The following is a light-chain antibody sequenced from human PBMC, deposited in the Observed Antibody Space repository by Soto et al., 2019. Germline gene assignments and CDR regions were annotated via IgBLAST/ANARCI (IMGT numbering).Light chain of an antibody. CDR3: KSYAGSNTYV. V-gene: IGLV2-8*01. CDR1: KNDIGVYDF. J-gene: IGLJ1*01. CDR2: EVV. Sequence: QSALTQPASASGSPGQSVTISCTGTKNDIGVYDFVSWYQHHPGKGPRLIIYEVVQRPSGVPDRFSGSKSGNTASLTVSGLQAADEADYFCKSYAGSNTYVFGSGTKVTVL.